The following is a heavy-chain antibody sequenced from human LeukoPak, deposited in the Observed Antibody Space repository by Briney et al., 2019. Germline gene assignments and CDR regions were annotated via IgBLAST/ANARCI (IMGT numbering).Heavy chain of an antibody. D-gene: IGHD3-10*01. V-gene: IGHV4-39*07. J-gene: IGHJ4*02. Sequence: SETLSLTCTVSGGSISSSSYYWGWIRQPPGKGLEWIGSIYYSGSTYYNPSLKSRVTISVDTSKNQFSLKLSSVTAADTAVYYCARASMVRGVQYYFDYWGQGTLVTVSS. CDR3: ARASMVRGVQYYFDY. CDR1: GGSISSSSYY. CDR2: IYYSGST.